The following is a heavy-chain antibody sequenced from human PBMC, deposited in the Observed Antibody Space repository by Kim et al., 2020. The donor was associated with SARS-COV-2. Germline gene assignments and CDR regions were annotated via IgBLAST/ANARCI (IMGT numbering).Heavy chain of an antibody. CDR1: GGSFSGYY. Sequence: SETLSLTCAVYGGSFSGYYWSWIRQPPGKGLEWIGEINHSGSTNYNPSLKSRVTISVDTSKNQFSLKLSSVTAADTAVYYCARGRRDIVVVFRQLDYWGQGTLVTVSS. V-gene: IGHV4-34*01. J-gene: IGHJ4*02. CDR2: INHSGST. CDR3: ARGRRDIVVVFRQLDY. D-gene: IGHD2-15*01.